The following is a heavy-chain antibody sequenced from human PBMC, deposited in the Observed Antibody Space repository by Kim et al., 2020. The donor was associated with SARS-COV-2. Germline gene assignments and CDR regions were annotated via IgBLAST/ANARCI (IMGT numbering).Heavy chain of an antibody. J-gene: IGHJ6*02. CDR3: AKTPYYYDSSGYYSHNYYYYGMDV. CDR1: GFTFSSYG. CDR2: ISYDGSNK. V-gene: IGHV3-30*18. D-gene: IGHD3-22*01. Sequence: GGSLRLSCAASGFTFSSYGMHWVRQAPGKGLEWVAVISYDGSNKYYADSVKGRFTISRDNSKNTLYLQMNSLRAEDTAVYYCAKTPYYYDSSGYYSHNYYYYGMDVWGQGTTVTVSS.